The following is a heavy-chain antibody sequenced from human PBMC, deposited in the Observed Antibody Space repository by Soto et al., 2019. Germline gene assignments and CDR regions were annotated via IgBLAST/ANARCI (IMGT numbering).Heavy chain of an antibody. CDR2: LYYSGST. CDR1: GGSISSSRYY. D-gene: IGHD6-19*01. CDR3: VRQVVDGTVAGTGSFDY. J-gene: IGHJ4*02. V-gene: IGHV4-39*01. Sequence: PSEPRSLTCTVSGGSISSSRYYGGWIRPPPGKGLEWIGSLYYSGSTYYNPSLKSRVTISVDTSKNQFSLKLSSVTAADTAVYYCVRQVVDGTVAGTGSFDYWGQGTLVTVS.